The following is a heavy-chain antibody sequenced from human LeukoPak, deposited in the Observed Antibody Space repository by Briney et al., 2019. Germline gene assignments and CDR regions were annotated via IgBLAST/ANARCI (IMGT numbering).Heavy chain of an antibody. V-gene: IGHV4-34*01. J-gene: IGHJ4*02. CDR2: INHSGST. Sequence: SETLSLTCAVYGGSFSGYYWSWLRQPPGKGLEWIGEINHSGSTNYNPSLKSRVTISVDTSKNQFSLKLSSVTAADTAAYYCARIGYCTNGVCFDYWGQGTLVTVSS. CDR3: ARIGYCTNGVCFDY. CDR1: GGSFSGYY. D-gene: IGHD2-8*01.